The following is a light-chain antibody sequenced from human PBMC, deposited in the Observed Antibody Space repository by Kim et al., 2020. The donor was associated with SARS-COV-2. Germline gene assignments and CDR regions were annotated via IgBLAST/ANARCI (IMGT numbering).Light chain of an antibody. J-gene: IGKJ5*01. V-gene: IGKV1-39*01. CDR1: QSIATY. Sequence: DIQMTQSPSSLSASVGDRVTITCRASQSIATYLSWYQQKPGKAPKLLVYDASSLQSRVPSRFSGSGSGKDFTLTISSLEPEDFATYYCQRSYNIPITFGQGTRLEIK. CDR2: DAS. CDR3: QRSYNIPIT.